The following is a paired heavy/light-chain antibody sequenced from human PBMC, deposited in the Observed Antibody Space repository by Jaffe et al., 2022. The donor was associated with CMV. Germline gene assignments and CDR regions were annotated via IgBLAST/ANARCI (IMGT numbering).Light chain of an antibody. CDR3: QQSSVTPPVT. J-gene: IGKJ4*01. Sequence: DIQMTQSPSSLSASVGDRVTITCRASQSVSSYLNWYQQKPGKAPKLLIYAASTLQGGVPSRFSGSGSGTDFTLTISDLQPEDFATYYCQQSSVTPPVTFGGGTKVEIK. CDR2: AAS. V-gene: IGKV1-39*01. CDR1: QSVSSY.
Heavy chain of an antibody. CDR3: VKGDDGSRRRPTPHYFDY. Sequence: EVQLVESGGGLVQSGGSLRLSCEASGFTFSKYGMSWVRQAPGKGLEWVSSISGSGAGTYDADSVKGRFTISRDNSKNVLFLQMNSLRAEDTALYFCVKGDDGSRRRPTPHYFDYWGQGTLVTVSS. J-gene: IGHJ4*02. V-gene: IGHV3-23*04. D-gene: IGHD2-2*03. CDR1: GFTFSKYG. CDR2: ISGSGAGT.